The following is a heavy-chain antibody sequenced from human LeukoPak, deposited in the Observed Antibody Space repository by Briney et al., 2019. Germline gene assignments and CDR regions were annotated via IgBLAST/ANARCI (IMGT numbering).Heavy chain of an antibody. CDR3: ARVDCSSTSCYDYFDY. Sequence: ASVKVSCKASGYTFTGYYVHWVRQAPGQGLEWMGWINPNSGGTNYAQKFQGWVTMTRDTSISTAYMELSRLRSDDTAVYYCARVDCSSTSCYDYFDYWGQGTLVTVSS. V-gene: IGHV1-2*04. CDR1: GYTFTGYY. D-gene: IGHD2-2*01. CDR2: INPNSGGT. J-gene: IGHJ4*02.